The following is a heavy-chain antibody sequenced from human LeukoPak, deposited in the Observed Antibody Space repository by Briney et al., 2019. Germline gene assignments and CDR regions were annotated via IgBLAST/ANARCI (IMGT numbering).Heavy chain of an antibody. CDR2: MNPNSGST. CDR3: ARGRSTGYPYYFEY. V-gene: IGHV1-8*03. Sequence: VASVKVSCKASGYTFTSYDINWVRQATGQGLEWMGWMNPNSGSTGYAQKFQGRVTITGNTSISTAYMELSGLRSEDTAVYYCARGRSTGYPYYFEYWGQGTLVTVSS. D-gene: IGHD5-12*01. J-gene: IGHJ4*02. CDR1: GYTFTSYD.